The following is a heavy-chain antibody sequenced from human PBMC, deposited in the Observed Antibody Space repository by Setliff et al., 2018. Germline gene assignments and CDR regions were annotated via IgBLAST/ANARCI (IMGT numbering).Heavy chain of an antibody. J-gene: IGHJ6*02. V-gene: IGHV1-69*05. CDR3: ARGEREGITMVREVRVTHYYYGMDV. CDR2: IIPIFGTA. D-gene: IGHD3-10*01. Sequence: EASVKVSCKAAGGTFSSYAISWVRQAPGQGLEWMGGIIPIFGTANYAQKFQGRVTITTDESTSTAYMELSSLRSEDTAVYYCARGEREGITMVREVRVTHYYYGMDVWGQGTTVTVSS. CDR1: GGTFSSYA.